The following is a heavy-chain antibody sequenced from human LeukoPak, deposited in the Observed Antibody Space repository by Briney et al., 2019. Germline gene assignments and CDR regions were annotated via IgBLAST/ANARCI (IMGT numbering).Heavy chain of an antibody. D-gene: IGHD2-15*01. V-gene: IGHV3-33*01. J-gene: IGHJ4*02. CDR2: IWYDGSNK. Sequence: GRSLRLSCAASGFTFSSYGMHWVRQAPGKGLEWVAVIWYDGSNKYYADSVKGRFTISRDNFKNTLYLQMNSLRAEDTAVYYCARDCGGGSCYSDYWGQGTLVTVSS. CDR3: ARDCGGGSCYSDY. CDR1: GFTFSSYG.